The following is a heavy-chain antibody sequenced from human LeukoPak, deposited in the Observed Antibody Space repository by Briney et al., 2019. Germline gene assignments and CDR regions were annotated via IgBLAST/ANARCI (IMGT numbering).Heavy chain of an antibody. Sequence: SVKVSCKASGGTFSSYAISWVRQAPGQGLEWMGGIIPIFGTANYAQKFQGRVTITGDESTSTAYMELSSLRSEDTAVYYCAREVTGKYYFDYWGQGTLVTVSS. CDR2: IIPIFGTA. J-gene: IGHJ4*02. CDR1: GGTFSSYA. D-gene: IGHD1-20*01. V-gene: IGHV1-69*13. CDR3: AREVTGKYYFDY.